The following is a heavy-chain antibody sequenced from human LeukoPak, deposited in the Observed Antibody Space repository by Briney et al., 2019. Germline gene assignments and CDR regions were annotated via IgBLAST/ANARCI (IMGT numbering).Heavy chain of an antibody. CDR3: ARDRAVTQDWVEFDP. J-gene: IGHJ5*02. CDR1: GFSVSNYY. V-gene: IGHV3-53*05. D-gene: IGHD4-17*01. Sequence: GGSLRLSCAGSGFSVSNYYMSWVRQAPGKGLEWVSLIGDSGETFYADSVKGRFTISRDNSKNTMYLQMNRLRVEDTAVYFCARDRAVTQDWVEFDPWGQGTLVTVSS. CDR2: IGDSGET.